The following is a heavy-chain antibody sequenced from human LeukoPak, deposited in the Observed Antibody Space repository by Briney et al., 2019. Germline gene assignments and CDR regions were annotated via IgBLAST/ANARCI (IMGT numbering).Heavy chain of an antibody. CDR2: IYSGGST. V-gene: IGHV3-66*01. D-gene: IGHD6-19*01. J-gene: IGHJ4*02. CDR3: ARGLYSSGWFSLDY. CDR1: EFTVSSNY. Sequence: QPGGSLRLSCAASEFTVSSNYMSGVRQAPGKGLEWVSVIYSGGSTYYADSVKGRFTISRDNSKNTLYLQMNSLRAEDTAVYYCARGLYSSGWFSLDYWGQGTLVTVSS.